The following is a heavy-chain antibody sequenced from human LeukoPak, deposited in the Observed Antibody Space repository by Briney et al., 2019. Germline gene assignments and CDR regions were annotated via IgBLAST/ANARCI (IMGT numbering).Heavy chain of an antibody. CDR1: GFTFTNYG. CDR3: ARGGYDHAFDI. Sequence: GGSLRLSCVASGFTFTNYGMMWVRQAPGKGLVWVSYINSDGRSTTYADSVKGRFTISRDNAKSTLYLQMNSLKAEDTAVYYCARGGYDHAFDIWGQGTMVTVSS. V-gene: IGHV3-74*01. J-gene: IGHJ3*02. CDR2: INSDGRST. D-gene: IGHD2-15*01.